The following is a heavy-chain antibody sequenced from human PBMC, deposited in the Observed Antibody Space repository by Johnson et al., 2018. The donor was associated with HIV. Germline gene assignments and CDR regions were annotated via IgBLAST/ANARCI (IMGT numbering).Heavy chain of an antibody. J-gene: IGHJ3*02. D-gene: IGHD1-14*01. Sequence: QVQLVESGGGVVQPGRSLRLSSAASGFTFSSYAMHWVRQAPGKGLDWVAVISYDGSNKYYADSVKGRFTISRDNSKNTLYLQMNSLRAEDTAVYYCPVDTEAFDIWGQGTMVTVSS. CDR3: PVDTEAFDI. V-gene: IGHV3-30*04. CDR1: GFTFSSYA. CDR2: ISYDGSNK.